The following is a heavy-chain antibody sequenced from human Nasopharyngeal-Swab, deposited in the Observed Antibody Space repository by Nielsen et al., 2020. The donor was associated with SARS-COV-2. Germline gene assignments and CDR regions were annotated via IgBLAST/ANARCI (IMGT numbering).Heavy chain of an antibody. CDR2: IYTSGST. CDR1: GGSISSGSYY. Sequence: SETLSLTCTVSGGSISSGSYYWSWIRQPAGKGLEWIGRIYTSGSTNYNPSLKGRVTISVDTSKNQFSLKLSSVTAADTAVYYCARGGKFLVFGQRVGSWFDPWGQGTLVTVSS. CDR3: ARGGKFLVFGQRVGSWFDP. D-gene: IGHD3-10*01. J-gene: IGHJ5*02. V-gene: IGHV4-61*02.